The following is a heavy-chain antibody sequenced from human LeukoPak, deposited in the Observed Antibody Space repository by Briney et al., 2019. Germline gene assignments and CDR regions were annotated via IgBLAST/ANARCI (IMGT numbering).Heavy chain of an antibody. Sequence: SETLSLTCTVSGGSISSYYWSWIRQPAGKGLEWIGRIYTSGSTNYNPSLKSRVTMSVDTSKNPFSLKLSSVTAADTAVYYCARGTPDSYYDTFWGWGQGTLVTVSS. J-gene: IGHJ4*02. CDR2: IYTSGST. CDR3: ARGTPDSYYDTFWG. V-gene: IGHV4-4*07. CDR1: GGSISSYY. D-gene: IGHD3-9*01.